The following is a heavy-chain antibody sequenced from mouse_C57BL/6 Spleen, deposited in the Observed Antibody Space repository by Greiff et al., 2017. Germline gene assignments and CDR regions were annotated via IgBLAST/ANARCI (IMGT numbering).Heavy chain of an antibody. CDR3: ARGRKNGYYDAMDN. J-gene: IGHJ4*01. Sequence: VQLQQSGPGLVQPSQSLSITCTVSGFSLTSYGVHWVRQSPGKGLEWLGVIWSGGSTDYNAAFISRLSISKDNSKSQVFFKMNSLQADDTAIYYCARGRKNGYYDAMDNWGQGTSVTVSS. D-gene: IGHD2-2*01. CDR2: IWSGGST. CDR1: GFSLTSYG. V-gene: IGHV2-2*01.